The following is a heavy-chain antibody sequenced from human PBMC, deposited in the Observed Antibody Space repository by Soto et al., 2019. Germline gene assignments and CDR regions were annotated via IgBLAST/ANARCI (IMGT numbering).Heavy chain of an antibody. CDR3: ARGNSYGFVNWFDP. CDR2: IYYGGST. D-gene: IGHD3-3*01. V-gene: IGHV4-31*03. Sequence: KPSETLSLTCTVSGDSISSADHYWRWIRQHPGKGLEWIGYIYYGGSTYYNPSLKSRVFISVDTSKNQFSLHLTSVTATDTAVYYCARGNSYGFVNWFDPWGQGTLVTVSS. CDR1: GDSISSADHY. J-gene: IGHJ5*02.